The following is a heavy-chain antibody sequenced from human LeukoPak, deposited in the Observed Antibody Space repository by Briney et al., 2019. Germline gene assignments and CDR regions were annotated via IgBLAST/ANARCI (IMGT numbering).Heavy chain of an antibody. D-gene: IGHD3-10*01. Sequence: GASVKVSCKASGYTFTSHGISWVRQAPGQGLEWMGWISGYNGNTNYAQKLQGRVTMTTDTSTSTAYMELRSLRSEDTAVYYCATEGKMVRGVYTDYWGQGTLVTVSS. V-gene: IGHV1-18*01. J-gene: IGHJ4*02. CDR2: ISGYNGNT. CDR3: ATEGKMVRGVYTDY. CDR1: GYTFTSHG.